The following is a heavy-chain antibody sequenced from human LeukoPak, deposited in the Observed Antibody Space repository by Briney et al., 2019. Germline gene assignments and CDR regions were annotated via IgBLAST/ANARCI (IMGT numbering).Heavy chain of an antibody. J-gene: IGHJ4*02. Sequence: PGGSLRLSCAGSDFSFITYAMSWVRQAPGKGLEWVSAISGSGGSTYYADSVKGRFTISRDNSKHTLYLQMNSLRAEDTAVYYCAKDSGYYDSSGYYWGQGTLVTVSS. CDR3: AKDSGYYDSSGYY. D-gene: IGHD3-22*01. CDR1: DFSFITYA. CDR2: ISGSGGST. V-gene: IGHV3-23*01.